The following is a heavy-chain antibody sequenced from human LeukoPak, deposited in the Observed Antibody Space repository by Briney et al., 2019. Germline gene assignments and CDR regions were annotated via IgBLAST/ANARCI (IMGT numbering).Heavy chain of an antibody. CDR1: GGSVNSGSYY. CDR2: IYYSGST. V-gene: IGHV4-61*01. CDR3: ARDDKWLER. D-gene: IGHD6-19*01. J-gene: IGHJ4*02. Sequence: SETLSLTCTVSGGSVNSGSYYWRWIRQPPGKGLEWIGYIYYSGSTNYNPSLKSRVTISLDTSKNQISLKLSSVTAADTAVYYCARDDKWLERWGQGTLVTVSS.